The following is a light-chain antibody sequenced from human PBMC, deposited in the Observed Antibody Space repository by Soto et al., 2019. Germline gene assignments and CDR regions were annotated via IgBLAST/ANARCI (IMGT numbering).Light chain of an antibody. J-gene: IGKJ5*01. CDR2: AAS. Sequence: DIQMTQSPSSLSASLGDRVTITCRASQPVTNYLSWYQQKPGKAPKLFIYAASRLQSGVPSRFSGGGSGTDFTLTISSLETEDFAIYFCQQCDNWTPGSFGQGTRLEI. CDR1: QPVTNY. V-gene: IGKV1-39*01. CDR3: QQCDNWTPGS.